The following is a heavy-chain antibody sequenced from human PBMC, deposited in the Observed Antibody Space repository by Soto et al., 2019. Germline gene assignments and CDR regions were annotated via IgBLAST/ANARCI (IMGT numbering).Heavy chain of an antibody. CDR1: GYTFTGYY. CDR3: ARGPAQGNNPKYSCGYVGHGNHDY. Sequence: QVQLVQSGAEVKKPGASVKVSCKASGYTFTGYYMHWVRQAPGQGLEWMGWINPNSGGTNYAQKFQGWVTMTRDTSISTAYMELSRLRSDDTAVYYCARGPAQGNNPKYSCGYVGHGNHDYWGQGTLVTVSS. V-gene: IGHV1-2*04. J-gene: IGHJ4*02. D-gene: IGHD6-19*01. CDR2: INPNSGGT.